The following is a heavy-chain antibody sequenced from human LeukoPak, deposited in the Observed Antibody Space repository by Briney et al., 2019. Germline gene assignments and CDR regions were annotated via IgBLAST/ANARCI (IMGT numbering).Heavy chain of an antibody. J-gene: IGHJ6*03. Sequence: SETLSLTCTVSGGSISSSSYYWGWIRQPPGKGLEWIGSIYYSGSTYYNPSLKSRVTISVDTSKNQFSLKLSSVTAADTAVYYCARVGVGRFPAEPQDSSWYYYYYYMDVWGKGTTVTVSS. CDR3: ARVGVGRFPAEPQDSSWYYYYYYMDV. V-gene: IGHV4-39*01. D-gene: IGHD6-13*01. CDR2: IYYSGST. CDR1: GGSISSSSYY.